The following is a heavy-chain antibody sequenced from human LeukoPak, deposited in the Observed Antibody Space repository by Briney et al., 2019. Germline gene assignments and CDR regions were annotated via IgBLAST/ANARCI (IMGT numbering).Heavy chain of an antibody. CDR3: ARDANWGFDAFDI. CDR1: GXTFSSYG. Sequence: PGGSLRLSCAASGXTFSSYGVHWVRQAPGKGLEWVVVIWYDGSNKYYADSVKGRFTISRDNSKNTLYLQMNSLRAEDTAVYYCARDANWGFDAFDIWGQGTMVTVSS. V-gene: IGHV3-33*01. J-gene: IGHJ3*02. CDR2: IWYDGSNK. D-gene: IGHD7-27*01.